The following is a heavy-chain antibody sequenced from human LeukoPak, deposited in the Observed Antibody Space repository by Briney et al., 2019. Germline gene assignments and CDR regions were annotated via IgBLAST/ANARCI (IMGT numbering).Heavy chain of an antibody. CDR1: GYTFTAYC. D-gene: IGHD3-22*01. CDR2: INPNSGGT. CDR3: ARKYYCDSSGYYYDDAFDI. Sequence: ASVKVSCKASGYTFTAYCMHWVRQAPGQGLEWMGRINPNSGGTNYALNFQGRVTMTRDTSISTAYMELCRLRSDDTAVYYCARKYYCDSSGYYYDDAFDIWGQGTMVTVSS. J-gene: IGHJ3*02. V-gene: IGHV1-2*06.